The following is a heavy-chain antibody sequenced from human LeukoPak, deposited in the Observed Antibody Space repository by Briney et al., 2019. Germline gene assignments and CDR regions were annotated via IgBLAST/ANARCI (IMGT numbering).Heavy chain of an antibody. CDR1: GGTFISYA. D-gene: IGHD6-13*01. CDR2: INTNTGNP. J-gene: IGHJ4*02. V-gene: IGHV7-4-1*02. Sequence: GASVTVSCKASGGTFISYAISWVRQAPGQGLEWMGWINTNTGNPTYAQGFTGRFVFSLDTSVSTAYLQISSLKAEDTAVYYCVRDMEPVSIAAAGPESLIDYWGQGTLVTVSS. CDR3: VRDMEPVSIAAAGPESLIDY.